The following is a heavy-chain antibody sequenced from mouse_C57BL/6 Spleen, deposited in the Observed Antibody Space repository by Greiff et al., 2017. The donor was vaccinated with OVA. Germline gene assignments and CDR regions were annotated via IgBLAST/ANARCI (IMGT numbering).Heavy chain of an antibody. D-gene: IGHD2-1*01. J-gene: IGHJ3*01. CDR2: IRSKSSNYAP. CDR1: GFTFNTYA. Sequence: EVQLVESGGGLVQPKGSLKLSCAASGFTFNTYAMHWVRQAPGKGLEWVARIRSKSSNYAPYYAVSVKDRFTISRDDSQSMRYLQMNNLKTEDTAMYYFVREGNYVGAYWGQGTLVTVSA. V-gene: IGHV10-3*01. CDR3: VREGNYVGAY.